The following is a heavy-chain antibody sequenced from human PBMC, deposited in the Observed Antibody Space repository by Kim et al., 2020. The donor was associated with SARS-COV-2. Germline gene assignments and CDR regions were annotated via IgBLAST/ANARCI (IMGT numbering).Heavy chain of an antibody. V-gene: IGHV5-51*01. J-gene: IGHJ1*01. Sequence: TTYKPSFQGQVTMSFDKSISTAYLQWSSLKASDTAVYYCARNGVISIWFQYWGQGTLVTVSS. CDR3: ARNGVISIWFQY. D-gene: IGHD2-21*01. CDR2: T.